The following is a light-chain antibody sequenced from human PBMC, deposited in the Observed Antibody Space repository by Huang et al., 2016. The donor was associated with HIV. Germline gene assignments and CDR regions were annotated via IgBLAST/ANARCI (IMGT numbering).Light chain of an antibody. CDR1: QSISTY. CDR3: QQSYSALSS. CDR2: SAS. V-gene: IGKV1-39*01. Sequence: IQMTQSPTSLSASVGDRVSITCRASQSISTYLNWYQQKPGKAPKLLISSASSLHSGVPSRFSGSGSGTDFTLTIKGRQLDDFATYYCQQSYSALSSFGPGTRL. J-gene: IGKJ5*01.